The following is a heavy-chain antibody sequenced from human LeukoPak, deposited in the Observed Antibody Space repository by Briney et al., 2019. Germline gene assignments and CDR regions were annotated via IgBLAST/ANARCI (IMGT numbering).Heavy chain of an antibody. CDR2: IYTSGST. CDR1: GGSISSYY. Sequence: SETLSLTCTVSGGSISSYYWSWIRQPAGKGLEWIGRIYTSGSTNYSPSLKSRVTMSGDTSKNQFSLELSSVNAADTAVYYCARGLAARIFDYWGQGTLVTVSS. D-gene: IGHD6-6*01. J-gene: IGHJ4*02. CDR3: ARGLAARIFDY. V-gene: IGHV4-4*07.